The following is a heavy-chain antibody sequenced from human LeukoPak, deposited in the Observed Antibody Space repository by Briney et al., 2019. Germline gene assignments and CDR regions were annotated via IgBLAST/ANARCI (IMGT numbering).Heavy chain of an antibody. Sequence: SETLSLTCAVSGGSISSSNWWSWVRQPPGKGLGWIGEIYHSGSTNYNPSLKSRVTISVDKSKNQFSLKLSSVTAADTAVYYCASANWNDHAFDIWGQGTMVTVSS. J-gene: IGHJ3*02. CDR1: GGSISSSNW. D-gene: IGHD1-1*01. V-gene: IGHV4-4*02. CDR3: ASANWNDHAFDI. CDR2: IYHSGST.